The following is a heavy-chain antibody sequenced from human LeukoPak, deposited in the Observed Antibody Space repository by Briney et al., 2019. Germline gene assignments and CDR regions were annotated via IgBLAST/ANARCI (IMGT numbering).Heavy chain of an antibody. CDR3: AREIPLSTTRSGWYDY. Sequence: SETLSLTCTVSGGSISSYYWSWIRQPPGKGLEWIGYIYYSGGTNYNPSLKSRVTISVDTSKNQFSLKLSSVTAADTAVYYCAREIPLSTTRSGWYDYWGQGTLVTVSS. CDR1: GGSISSYY. J-gene: IGHJ4*02. D-gene: IGHD6-19*01. CDR2: IYYSGGT. V-gene: IGHV4-59*01.